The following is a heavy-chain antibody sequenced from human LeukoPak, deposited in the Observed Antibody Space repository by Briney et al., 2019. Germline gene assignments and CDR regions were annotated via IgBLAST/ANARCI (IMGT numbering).Heavy chain of an antibody. J-gene: IGHJ5*02. CDR3: ARDALVGATTLGSWFDP. CDR1: GGSISSYY. CDR2: IYYSGST. V-gene: IGHV4-59*01. Sequence: SETLSLTCTVSGGSISSYYWSWIRQPPGKGLEWIGYIYYSGSTNYNPSLKSRVTISVDTSKNQFSLKLSSVTAADTAVYYCARDALVGATTLGSWFDPWGQGTLVTVSS. D-gene: IGHD1-26*01.